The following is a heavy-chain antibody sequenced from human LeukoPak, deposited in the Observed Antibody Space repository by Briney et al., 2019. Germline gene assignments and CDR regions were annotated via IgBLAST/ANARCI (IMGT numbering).Heavy chain of an antibody. CDR3: ARQLSDYDYVWGSYRPTWWFDY. J-gene: IGHJ4*02. CDR2: IYYSGST. V-gene: IGHV4-39*01. CDR1: GGSISSSSYH. D-gene: IGHD3-16*02. Sequence: SETLSLTCTVSGGSISSSSYHWGWIRQPPGKGLEWIGSIYYSGSTYYNPSLKSRVTISVDTSKNQFSPKLSSVTAADTAVYYCARQLSDYDYVWGSYRPTWWFDYWGQGTLVTVSS.